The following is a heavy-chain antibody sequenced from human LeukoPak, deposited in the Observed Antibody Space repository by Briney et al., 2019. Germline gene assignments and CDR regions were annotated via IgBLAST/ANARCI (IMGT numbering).Heavy chain of an antibody. CDR3: AKAPVDTAMVTGDY. CDR1: GFTFSSYG. D-gene: IGHD5-18*01. V-gene: IGHV3-30*02. J-gene: IGHJ4*02. CDR2: IRYDGSNK. Sequence: GGSLRLSYAASGFTFSSYGMHWVRQAPGQGLEWVAFIRYDGSNKYYADSVKGRFTISRDNSKNTLYLQMNSLRAEDTAVYYCAKAPVDTAMVTGDYWGQGTLVTVSS.